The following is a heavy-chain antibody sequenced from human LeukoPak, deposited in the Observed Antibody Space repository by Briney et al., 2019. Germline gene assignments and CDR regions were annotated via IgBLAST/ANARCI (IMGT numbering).Heavy chain of an antibody. J-gene: IGHJ6*02. D-gene: IGHD2-2*01. V-gene: IGHV3-30*03. CDR1: GFTFSSYG. Sequence: GGSLRPSCAASGFTFSSYGMHWVRQAPGKGLEWVALISYDGSNEYYADSVRGRFTISRDNSTFTLYMQMNSLRAEDTAVYYCARVRAGYCTSTSCYTGMDVWGQGTTVTVSS. CDR2: ISYDGSNE. CDR3: ARVRAGYCTSTSCYTGMDV.